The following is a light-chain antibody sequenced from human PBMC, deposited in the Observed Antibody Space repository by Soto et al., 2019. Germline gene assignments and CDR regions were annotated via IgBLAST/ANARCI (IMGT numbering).Light chain of an antibody. CDR3: QQYGDSPPWT. Sequence: EIVLTQSPGTLSLSPGESATLSCRASQSVTNVYIAWYQQKPGQAPGLLIYGASNRATDIPERFSGSGSGTDFTLTISRLEPEDFAVYYCQQYGDSPPWTFGQGTKVE. CDR1: QSVTNVY. CDR2: GAS. V-gene: IGKV3-20*01. J-gene: IGKJ1*01.